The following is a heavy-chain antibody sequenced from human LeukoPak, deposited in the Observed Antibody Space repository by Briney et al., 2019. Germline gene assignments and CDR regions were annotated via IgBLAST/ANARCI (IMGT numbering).Heavy chain of an antibody. V-gene: IGHV5-51*01. D-gene: IGHD3-9*01. J-gene: IGHJ3*02. CDR2: IYPGDSDT. Sequence: GESLKISCKGSGYSFNTYWIGWVRQMPGKGLEWMGIIYPGDSDTKYSPSFQGQVTISADKSISTAYLQWSSLKASDTAMYYCARPGAYFDWLLSDDDAFDIWGQGTMVTVSS. CDR3: ARPGAYFDWLLSDDDAFDI. CDR1: GYSFNTYW.